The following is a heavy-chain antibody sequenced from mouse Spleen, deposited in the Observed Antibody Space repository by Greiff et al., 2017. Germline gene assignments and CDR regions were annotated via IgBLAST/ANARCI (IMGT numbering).Heavy chain of an antibody. CDR2: IWSGGST. D-gene: IGHD1-1*01. Sequence: VHLVESGPGLVQPSQSLSITCTVSGFSLTSYGVHWVRQSPGKGLEWLGVIWSGGSTDYNAAFISRLSISKDNSKSQVFFKMNSLQADDTAIYYCARTPLYYGSSDWYFDVWGTGTTVTVSS. CDR3: ARTPLYYGSSDWYFDV. V-gene: IGHV2-2*01. J-gene: IGHJ1*03. CDR1: GFSLTSYG.